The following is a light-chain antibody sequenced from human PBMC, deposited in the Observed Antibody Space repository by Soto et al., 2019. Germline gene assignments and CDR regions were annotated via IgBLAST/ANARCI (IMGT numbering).Light chain of an antibody. CDR3: HQYYTYPQA. CDR1: QTIGIW. J-gene: IGKJ2*01. V-gene: IGKV1-5*03. Sequence: DIQMTQSPSILSASVGDRVTITCRASQTIGIWLAWYQQKRGKAPKLLIYQASRLESWVPSRFSGSGSGTAFTLTISSLQPDDFATYYCHQYYTYPQAFGQGTKLEIK. CDR2: QAS.